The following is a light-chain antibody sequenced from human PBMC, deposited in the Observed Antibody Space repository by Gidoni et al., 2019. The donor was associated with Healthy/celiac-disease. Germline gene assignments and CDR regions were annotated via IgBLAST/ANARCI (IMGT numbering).Light chain of an antibody. Sequence: DVVVTQFPPPLPVTLGQPASISCRSSQSLVHSDGNTYLNWFQQRPGQSPRRLIYKVSNRDSGVPDRFSGSGSGTDFTLKISRVEAEDVGVYYCMQGTHWPWTFGQGTKVEIK. CDR2: KVS. CDR3: MQGTHWPWT. CDR1: QSLVHSDGNTY. V-gene: IGKV2-30*02. J-gene: IGKJ1*01.